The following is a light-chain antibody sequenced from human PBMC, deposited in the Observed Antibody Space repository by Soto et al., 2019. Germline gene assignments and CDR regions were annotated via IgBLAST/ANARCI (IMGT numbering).Light chain of an antibody. V-gene: IGKV1-39*01. CDR2: AAS. J-gene: IGKJ5*01. CDR3: QETYSAPFT. Sequence: DIQMTQSPSTLSASVGDRITITCRASQSFGRWLAWYQQKPGKPPKVLIYAASSLQSGVPSRFSGSRSGTDFTLTINNLQPEDFATYYCQETYSAPFTFAQGTRLEIK. CDR1: QSFGRW.